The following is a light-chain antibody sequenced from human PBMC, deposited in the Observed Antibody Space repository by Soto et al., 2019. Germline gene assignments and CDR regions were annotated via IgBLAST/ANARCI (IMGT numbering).Light chain of an antibody. J-gene: IGKJ4*01. CDR3: HQANSFPRT. V-gene: IGKV1-12*01. CDR2: AAS. Sequence: DIQITHSPSFVSASVGDRVTITCRSSQAVSTWLAWYQQKPGDAPKLLIYAASTLQSGVPSRFSGSGSGTDFTLTIRSLQPEDFATYYCHQANSFPRTLGGGTKVDIK. CDR1: QAVSTW.